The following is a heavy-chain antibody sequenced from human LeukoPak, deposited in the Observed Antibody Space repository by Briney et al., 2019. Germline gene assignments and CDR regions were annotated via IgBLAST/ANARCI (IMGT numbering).Heavy chain of an antibody. Sequence: GRSLRLSCAASGFTFSSYGMHRVRQAPGKGLEWVAVIWYDGSNKYYADSVKGRFTISRDNSKNTLYLQMNSLRAEDTAVYYCARPREVRGGYFDYWGQGTLVTVSS. J-gene: IGHJ4*02. V-gene: IGHV3-33*01. CDR2: IWYDGSNK. CDR1: GFTFSSYG. CDR3: ARPREVRGGYFDY. D-gene: IGHD3-10*01.